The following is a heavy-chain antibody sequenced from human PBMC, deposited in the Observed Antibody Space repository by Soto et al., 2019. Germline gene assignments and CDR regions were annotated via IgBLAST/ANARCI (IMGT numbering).Heavy chain of an antibody. V-gene: IGHV3-30*18. CDR2: ISYDGTNK. CDR1: GFTFSTYG. D-gene: IGHD4-17*01. CDR3: AKDLQSYGDYAYYCYGMDV. Sequence: QVQLVESGGGEVQPGRSLTISCAASGFTFSTYGMHWVRQTPGKGLEWVAVISYDGTNKFYSDSVKGRFTISRDNFKNTRTLQMNSLRADDTAVYSCAKDLQSYGDYAYYCYGMDVWGLGTRVTVSS. J-gene: IGHJ6*02.